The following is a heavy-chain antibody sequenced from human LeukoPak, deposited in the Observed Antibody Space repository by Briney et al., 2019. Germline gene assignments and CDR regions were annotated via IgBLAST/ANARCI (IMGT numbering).Heavy chain of an antibody. Sequence: PGGSLRLSCVGSGFSFTDYAIHWLRQAPGKGMESVAFISSDGHTKFYADSLKGRITISRDNFRNTVFLEMNTLRPEDTALYYCVRDLTYGARFDYWGQGTLVTVSS. CDR3: VRDLTYGARFDY. J-gene: IGHJ4*02. D-gene: IGHD4-17*01. CDR2: ISSDGHTK. CDR1: GFSFTDYA. V-gene: IGHV3-30*04.